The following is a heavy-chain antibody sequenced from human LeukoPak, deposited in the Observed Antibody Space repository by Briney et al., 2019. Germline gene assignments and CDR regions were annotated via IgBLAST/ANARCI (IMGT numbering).Heavy chain of an antibody. CDR3: ARDPYSSSWYYYYGMDV. V-gene: IGHV4-39*07. CDR2: IYYSGST. J-gene: IGHJ6*02. D-gene: IGHD6-13*01. Sequence: SETLSLTCTVSGGSISSSSYYWGWLRQPPGKGLEWIGRIYYSGSTYYNPSLKSRVTISVNTSKNQFSMKLSSVTAADTAVYFCARDPYSSSWYYYYGMDVWGQGTTVTVSS. CDR1: GGSISSSSYY.